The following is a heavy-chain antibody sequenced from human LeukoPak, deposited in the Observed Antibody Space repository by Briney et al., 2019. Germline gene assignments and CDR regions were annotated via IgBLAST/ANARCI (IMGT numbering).Heavy chain of an antibody. CDR3: ARGRGVYGSGSYYNAYYYYYMDV. V-gene: IGHV3-53*01. CDR1: GFTFSSYE. J-gene: IGHJ6*03. Sequence: GGSLRLSCAASGFTFSSYEMNWVRQAPGKGLEWVSVIYSGGSTYYADSVKGRFTISRDNSKNTLYLQMNSLRAEDTAVYYCARGRGVYGSGSYYNAYYYYYMDVWGKGTTVTISS. CDR2: IYSGGST. D-gene: IGHD3-10*01.